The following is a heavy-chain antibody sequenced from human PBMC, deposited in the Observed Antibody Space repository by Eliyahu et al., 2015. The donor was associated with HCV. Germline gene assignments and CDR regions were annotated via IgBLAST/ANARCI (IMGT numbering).Heavy chain of an antibody. CDR1: GLTFSTYT. D-gene: IGHD1-7*01. Sequence: GGLVQPGGSLRLSCAASGLTFSTYTMNWIRQAPGKGLEWISNISTSSDFIYYIDSVKGRFTISRDNGKNSLFLQMNSLRTEDTAIYYCARSLIGTTGAFDVWGQGTMVTVSS. V-gene: IGHV3-48*01. J-gene: IGHJ3*01. CDR3: ARSLIGTTGAFDV. CDR2: ISTSSDFI.